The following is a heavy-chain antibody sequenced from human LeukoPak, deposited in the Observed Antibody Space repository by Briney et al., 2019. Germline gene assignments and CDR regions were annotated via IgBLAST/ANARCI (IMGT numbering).Heavy chain of an antibody. CDR3: ARVKSIVATILFDY. J-gene: IGHJ4*02. D-gene: IGHD5-12*01. Sequence: ASVKVSCKASGYTFTSYYMHWVRQAPGQGLEWMGWINPNSGGTNYAQKFQGRVTMTRDTSISTAYMELSRLRSDDTAVYYCARVKSIVATILFDYWGQGTLVTVSS. CDR1: GYTFTSYY. V-gene: IGHV1-2*02. CDR2: INPNSGGT.